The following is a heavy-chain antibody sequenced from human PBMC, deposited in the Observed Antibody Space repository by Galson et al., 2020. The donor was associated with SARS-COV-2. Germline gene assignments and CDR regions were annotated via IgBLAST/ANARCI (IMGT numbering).Heavy chain of an antibody. CDR3: AHREIVVGRGGFDY. CDR2: IYWDDDE. Sequence: SGPTLVKPTQTLTLTCTFSGFSLSTSGVGVGWIRQPPGKALEWLALIYWDDDERYSPSLKSRLTITKDTSKNQVVLTMTNMDPVDTATYYCAHREIVVGRGGFDYWGQGTLVTVSS. V-gene: IGHV2-5*02. D-gene: IGHD3-22*01. J-gene: IGHJ4*02. CDR1: GFSLSTSGVG.